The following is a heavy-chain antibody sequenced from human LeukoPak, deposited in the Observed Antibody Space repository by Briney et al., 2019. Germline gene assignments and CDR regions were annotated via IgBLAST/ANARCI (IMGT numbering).Heavy chain of an antibody. V-gene: IGHV3-23*01. CDR3: VKDTHGSTNGVCYNYYYYGIDV. D-gene: IGHD2-8*01. Sequence: GGSLRLSCAASGFDFSSYAMSWVRQAPGKGLEWVSAISGSGGSTYYADSVKGRFTISRDNSKNTLYLQMNSLRAEDTAVYYCVKDTHGSTNGVCYNYYYYGIDVWGQGTTVTVSS. J-gene: IGHJ6*02. CDR1: GFDFSSYA. CDR2: ISGSGGST.